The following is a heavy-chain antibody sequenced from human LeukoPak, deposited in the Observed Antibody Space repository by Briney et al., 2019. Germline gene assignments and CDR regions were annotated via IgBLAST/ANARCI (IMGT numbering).Heavy chain of an antibody. V-gene: IGHV4-59*01. CDR2: IYYSGST. CDR3: ARVELGYCYYMDV. D-gene: IGHD1-26*01. J-gene: IGHJ6*03. Sequence: SETLSLTCTVSGGSISSYYWSWIRQPPGKGLEWIGYIYYSGSTNYNPSLKSRVTISVDTSKNQFSLKLSSVTAADTAVYYCARVELGYCYYMDVWGKGTTVTVSS. CDR1: GGSISSYY.